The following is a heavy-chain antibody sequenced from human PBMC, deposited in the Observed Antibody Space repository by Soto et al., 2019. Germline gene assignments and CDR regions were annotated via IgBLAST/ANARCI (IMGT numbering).Heavy chain of an antibody. D-gene: IGHD4-17*01. CDR2: INHSGST. Sequence: SETLSLTCAVYGGSFSCYYWSWIRQPPGKGLEWIGEINHSGSTNYNPSLKSRVTISVDTSKNQFSLKLSSVTAADTAVYYCARRFYGDYYFDYWGQGTLVTVSS. J-gene: IGHJ4*02. V-gene: IGHV4-34*01. CDR3: ARRFYGDYYFDY. CDR1: GGSFSCYY.